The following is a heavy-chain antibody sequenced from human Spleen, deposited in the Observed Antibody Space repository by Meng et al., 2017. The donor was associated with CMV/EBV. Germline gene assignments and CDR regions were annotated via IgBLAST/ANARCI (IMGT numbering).Heavy chain of an antibody. Sequence: SETLSLTCSVSGASINNYYWTWIRQPPGEGLEWIGCIYYTGSTNYNPSLKSRVTISLDTSKNQFSLKLTSVTSADTAVYYCARDPNTAGGFDPWGQGTLVTVSS. D-gene: IGHD2-8*01. CDR1: GASINNYY. CDR3: ARDPNTAGGFDP. J-gene: IGHJ5*02. V-gene: IGHV4-59*01. CDR2: IYYTGST.